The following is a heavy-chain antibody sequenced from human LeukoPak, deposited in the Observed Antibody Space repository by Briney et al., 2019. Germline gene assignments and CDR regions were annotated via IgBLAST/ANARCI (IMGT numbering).Heavy chain of an antibody. Sequence: SETLSVTCTVSGGSISSGDYYWSWIRQPPGKGLEWIGYTYYSGSTYYNPSLKSRVTISVDTSKNQFSLKLSSVTAADTAVYYCARGDTAMVANWFDPWGQGTLVTVSS. V-gene: IGHV4-30-4*01. CDR3: ARGDTAMVANWFDP. J-gene: IGHJ5*02. CDR2: TYYSGST. D-gene: IGHD5-18*01. CDR1: GGSISSGDYY.